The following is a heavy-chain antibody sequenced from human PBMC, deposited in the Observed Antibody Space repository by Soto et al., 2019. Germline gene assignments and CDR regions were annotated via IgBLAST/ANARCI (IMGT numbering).Heavy chain of an antibody. CDR3: AKQGRGGPYFYYSYMDV. Sequence: EVQLLESGGGLIQPGGSLRLSCAASGFTFSNYAMSWVRQAPGKGLEWVSGLSGGGGSTYSADYVKGRFTISRDNAKSTLYLQMNSLRAEETALCYCAKQGRGGPYFYYSYMDVWGKGTTVTVSS. V-gene: IGHV3-23*01. CDR1: GFTFSNYA. J-gene: IGHJ6*03. CDR2: LSGGGGST. D-gene: IGHD3-16*01.